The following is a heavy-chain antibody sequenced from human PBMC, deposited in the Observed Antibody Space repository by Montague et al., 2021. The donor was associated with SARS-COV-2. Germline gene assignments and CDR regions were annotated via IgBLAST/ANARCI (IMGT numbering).Heavy chain of an antibody. V-gene: IGHV4/OR15-8*01. Sequence: LVKPTQTLTLTCTFSGFSLSTSGMCVSWIRQPPGKGLEWIGAINHSGSPKYNPSLKSRVILLVDTSKTQFSLKLSSVTAADTAVYYCGRGQPVAVTFYGSWTGQRSYSYYMDFWAKGTTVTVSS. CDR3: GRGQPVAVTFYGSWTGQRSYSYYMDF. CDR2: INHSGSP. CDR1: GFSLSTSGM. J-gene: IGHJ6*03. D-gene: IGHD3-9*01.